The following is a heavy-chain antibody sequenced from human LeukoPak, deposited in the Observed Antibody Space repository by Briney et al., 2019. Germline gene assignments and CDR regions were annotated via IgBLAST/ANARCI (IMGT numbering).Heavy chain of an antibody. CDR1: GFNFINYW. J-gene: IGHJ4*02. Sequence: GGSLTLSCRTSGFNFINYWMSWVRQGPGTGLEWVANIKEDGTDKYYADSVKGRFTIARDDATNSLYLQMSSVRAEDTALYYCVRVGWELDYWGQGTPVTVSS. CDR3: VRVGWELDY. D-gene: IGHD1-26*01. CDR2: IKEDGTDK. V-gene: IGHV3-7*04.